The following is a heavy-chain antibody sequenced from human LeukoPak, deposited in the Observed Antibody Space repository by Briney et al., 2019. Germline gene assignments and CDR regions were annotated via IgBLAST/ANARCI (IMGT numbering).Heavy chain of an antibody. J-gene: IGHJ6*03. D-gene: IGHD2-8*01. Sequence: PGGSLRLSCAASGFTFSSYGMHWVRQAPGKGLEWVAVISYDGSNKYYADSVKGRFTISRDNSKNTRYPQMNSLRAENTAVYYCAKDALRCTNGVCYTGDYYYYYYMDVWGKGTTVTVSS. CDR1: GFTFSSYG. CDR2: ISYDGSNK. V-gene: IGHV3-30*18. CDR3: AKDALRCTNGVCYTGDYYYYYYMDV.